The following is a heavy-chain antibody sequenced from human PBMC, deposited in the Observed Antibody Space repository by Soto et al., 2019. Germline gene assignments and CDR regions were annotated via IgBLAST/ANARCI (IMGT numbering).Heavy chain of an antibody. CDR1: GYTFTNHG. J-gene: IGHJ3*02. D-gene: IGHD3-16*01. V-gene: IGHV1-18*04. CDR2: INPYNANT. Sequence: ASVKVSCKSSGYTFTNHGINWVRQAPGQGLEWMGWINPYNANTNYAQKLQGRVTMTTDTSTSTAYMDLRSLTSDDTAVYYCARDRVAGIWGDAFDIRGKGTMVTVSS. CDR3: ARDRVAGIWGDAFDI.